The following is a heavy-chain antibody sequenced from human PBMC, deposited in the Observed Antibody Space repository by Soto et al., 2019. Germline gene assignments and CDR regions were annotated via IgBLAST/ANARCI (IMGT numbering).Heavy chain of an antibody. CDR1: GFTFSSYS. J-gene: IGHJ6*03. D-gene: IGHD3-10*01. V-gene: IGHV3-21*01. Sequence: EVQLVESGGGLVKPGGSLRLSCAASGFTFSSYSMNWVRQAPGKGLEWVSSISSSSSYIYYADSVKGRFTISRDNAKNSLYLQMNSLRAEDTAVCYCARVGVVRGVPANMDVWGKGTTVTVSS. CDR2: ISSSSSYI. CDR3: ARVGVVRGVPANMDV.